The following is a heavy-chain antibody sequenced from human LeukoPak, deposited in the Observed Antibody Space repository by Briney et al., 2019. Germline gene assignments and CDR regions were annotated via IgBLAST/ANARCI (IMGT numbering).Heavy chain of an antibody. D-gene: IGHD1-20*01. J-gene: IGHJ4*02. CDR2: IYYSGST. CDR3: ARAHNWNPFDY. Sequence: SETLSLTCTVSGGSISSSSYYWGWIRQPPGKGLEWIGSIYYSGSTYYNPSLKSRVTISVDTSKNQFSLKLSSVTAADTAVYYCARAHNWNPFDYWGQGTLVTVSS. V-gene: IGHV4-39*07. CDR1: GGSISSSSYY.